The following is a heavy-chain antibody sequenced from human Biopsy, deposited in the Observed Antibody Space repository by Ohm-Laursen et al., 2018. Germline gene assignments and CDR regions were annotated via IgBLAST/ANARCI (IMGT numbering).Heavy chain of an antibody. Sequence: SLRLSCAASGFTFSTYWMTWVRQAPGKGLEWVANIKRDGSQSNHADSVKGRFTISRDNAKNSLYLQMNSLRAEDTAVYYCTRDTTYYAGTTCYDALDVWGQGTTVTGSS. CDR2: IKRDGSQS. J-gene: IGHJ3*01. V-gene: IGHV3-7*01. D-gene: IGHD2/OR15-2a*01. CDR3: TRDTTYYAGTTCYDALDV. CDR1: GFTFSTYW.